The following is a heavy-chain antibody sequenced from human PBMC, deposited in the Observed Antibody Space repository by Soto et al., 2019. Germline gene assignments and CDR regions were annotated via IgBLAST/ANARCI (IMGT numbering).Heavy chain of an antibody. J-gene: IGHJ6*02. CDR3: ARVSTGVFYYYGMDV. CDR1: SGSISSYS. D-gene: IGHD6-13*01. Sequence: PSETLSPTCTVSSGSISSYSWSWIRQPPGKGLGWIGYIYYSGSTNYNPPLKSRVTISVDTSKNQFSLKLSSVTAADTAVYYCARVSTGVFYYYGMDVWGQGTTVTVSS. V-gene: IGHV4-59*01. CDR2: IYYSGST.